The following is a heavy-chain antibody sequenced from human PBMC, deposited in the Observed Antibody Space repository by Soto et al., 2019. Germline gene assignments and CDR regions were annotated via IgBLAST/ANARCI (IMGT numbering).Heavy chain of an antibody. CDR1: GASISSSY. J-gene: IGHJ4*02. V-gene: IGHV4-59*01. D-gene: IGHD6-6*01. CDR2: IFHSWTA. CDR3: ARGGNRYSSTSSGVGGFDY. Sequence: SEPLSLTCTVSGASISSSYWSWIRHSPGKGLEWIVYIFHSWTANYNPSLKILVTISVDTSKNQFSLTLSSLTTADTAVYFCARGGNRYSSTSSGVGGFDYWGQGTRVTVSS.